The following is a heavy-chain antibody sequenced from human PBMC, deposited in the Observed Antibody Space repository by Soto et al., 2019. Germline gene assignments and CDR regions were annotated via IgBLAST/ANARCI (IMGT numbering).Heavy chain of an antibody. CDR1: GFDFTTYA. Sequence: TGGSLRLSCAVTGFDFTTYAMHWVRQAPDKGLEWVAIIWFDGIKEFYAESVRGRFTISIDTSKNTVFLQMNNVRDADTALYYCTRATFDVWGQGTTVTVSS. CDR2: IWFDGIKE. J-gene: IGHJ6*02. V-gene: IGHV3-33*01. CDR3: TRATFDV.